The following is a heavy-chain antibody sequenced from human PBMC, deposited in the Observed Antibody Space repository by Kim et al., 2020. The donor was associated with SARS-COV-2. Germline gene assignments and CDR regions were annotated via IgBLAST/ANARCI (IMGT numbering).Heavy chain of an antibody. D-gene: IGHD1-26*01. CDR1: GVSINSDDFY. V-gene: IGHV4-30-4*01. CDR2: IYYSGSA. CDR3: ARGARWELPRF. Sequence: SETLSLTCTVSGVSINSDDFYWSWIRQPPGKGLEWIGYIYYSGSAYYNPSLKSRVTISLDTSNNSFSLRLSSMTAADTAVYYCARGARWELPRFWGQGTL. J-gene: IGHJ4*02.